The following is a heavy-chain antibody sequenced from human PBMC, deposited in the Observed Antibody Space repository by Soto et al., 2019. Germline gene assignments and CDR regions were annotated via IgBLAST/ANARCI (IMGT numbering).Heavy chain of an antibody. D-gene: IGHD3-10*01. CDR2: INLDGSEK. V-gene: IGHV3-7*01. Sequence: GGSLRLSCAASGFTFSNNWMSWVRQAPGKGLEWVANINLDGSEKNYVDSVKGRFTISRDNTKNSMYLQMNSLKAEDTALYFCARGRGGLDYWGQGTLVTVSS. J-gene: IGHJ4*02. CDR3: ARGRGGLDY. CDR1: GFTFSNNW.